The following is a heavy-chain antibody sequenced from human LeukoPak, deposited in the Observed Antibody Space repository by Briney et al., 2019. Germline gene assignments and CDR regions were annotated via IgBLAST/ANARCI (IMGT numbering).Heavy chain of an antibody. CDR3: RGSKNYYFDY. CDR1: GFTFSNYD. CDR2: ISSGGTT. D-gene: IGHD1-26*01. V-gene: IGHV3-23*01. Sequence: GGSLRLSCATSGFTFSNYDMSWVRQAPGKGLEWVSIISSGGTTYSADSVKGRFTVSRDNSKNTLYLQMESLRAEDTALYYCRGSKNYYFDYWGQGTLVTVSS. J-gene: IGHJ4*02.